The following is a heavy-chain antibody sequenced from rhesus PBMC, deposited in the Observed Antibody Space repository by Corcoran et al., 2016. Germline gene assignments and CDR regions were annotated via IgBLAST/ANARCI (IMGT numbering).Heavy chain of an antibody. Sequence: VQSGAEVKKPGSSVKVSCKASGYTFTDYYMYWVRQAPRQGLEWMGWINPYNGNTKYAQKFQGRVTMTRDTSTSTAYMELSSLRSEDTAVYYCARDRAHYGAESDYWGQGVLVTVSS. V-gene: IGHV1S2*01. CDR2: INPYNGNT. CDR1: GYTFTDYY. CDR3: ARDRAHYGAESDY. D-gene: IGHD4-29*01. J-gene: IGHJ4*01.